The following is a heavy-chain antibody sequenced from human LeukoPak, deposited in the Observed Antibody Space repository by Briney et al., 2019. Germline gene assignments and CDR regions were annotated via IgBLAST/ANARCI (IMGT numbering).Heavy chain of an antibody. V-gene: IGHV3-23*01. CDR3: AKDRVTMIPRLLGGY. D-gene: IGHD3-22*01. CDR1: GFTFSSYS. CDR2: ISGSGGST. Sequence: PGGSLRLSCAASGFTFSSYSMNWVRQAPGKGLEWVSAISGSGGSTYYADSVKGRFTISRDNSKNTLYLQMNSLRAEDTAVYYCAKDRVTMIPRLLGGYWGQGTLVTVSS. J-gene: IGHJ4*02.